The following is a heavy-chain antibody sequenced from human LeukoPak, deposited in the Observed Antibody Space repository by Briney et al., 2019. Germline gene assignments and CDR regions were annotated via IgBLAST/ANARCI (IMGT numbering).Heavy chain of an antibody. CDR3: ARGRRAYYYGSGSFLDYFQH. Sequence: SETLSLTCAVYGGSFSGYYWSWILQPPGKGLEWIGEINHSGSTNYNPSLKSRVTISVDTSKNQFSLKLSSVTAADTAVYYCARGRRAYYYGSGSFLDYFQHWGQGTLVTVSS. J-gene: IGHJ1*01. V-gene: IGHV4-34*01. CDR2: INHSGST. D-gene: IGHD3-10*01. CDR1: GGSFSGYY.